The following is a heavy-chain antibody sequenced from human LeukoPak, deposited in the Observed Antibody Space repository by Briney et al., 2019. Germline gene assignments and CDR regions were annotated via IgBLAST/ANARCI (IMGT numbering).Heavy chain of an antibody. D-gene: IGHD3-3*01. Sequence: PGGSLRLSCAASGFTFDDYVMHWVRQAPGKGLELVSLISGNGGSTYYADSVKGRFTISRDNSKNSLYLQMNSLRTEDTALYYCIKDIGVIIPQNWFDPWGQGTLVTVSS. CDR3: IKDIGVIIPQNWFDP. J-gene: IGHJ5*02. V-gene: IGHV3-43*02. CDR2: ISGNGGST. CDR1: GFTFDDYV.